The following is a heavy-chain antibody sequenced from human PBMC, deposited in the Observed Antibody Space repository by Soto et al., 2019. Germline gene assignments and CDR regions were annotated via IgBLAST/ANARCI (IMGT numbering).Heavy chain of an antibody. CDR3: ARGTVTTMRYYYSGMDV. CDR1: GGTFSSYA. D-gene: IGHD4-4*01. J-gene: IGHJ6*02. CDR2: IIPIFGTA. Sequence: ASVKVSCKASGGTFSSYAISWVRQAPGQGFEWMGGIIPIFGTANYAQKFQGRVTITADESTSTAYMELRSLRSDDTAVYYCARGTVTTMRYYYSGMDVWGQGTTVTVSS. V-gene: IGHV1-69*13.